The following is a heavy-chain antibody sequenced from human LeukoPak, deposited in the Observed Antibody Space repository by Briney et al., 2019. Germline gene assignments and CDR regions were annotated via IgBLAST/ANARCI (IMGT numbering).Heavy chain of an antibody. CDR2: IWYDGSNK. Sequence: PGRSLRLSCAVSGFTFSNYDMHWVRQAPGKGLEWVAVIWYDGSNKYYADSVKGRFTISRDSSKNTLYLQMNTLRAEDTAVYYCARDPGGVVYFDYWGQGTLVTVSS. CDR1: GFTFSNYD. D-gene: IGHD2-8*01. CDR3: ARDPGGVVYFDY. V-gene: IGHV3-33*01. J-gene: IGHJ4*02.